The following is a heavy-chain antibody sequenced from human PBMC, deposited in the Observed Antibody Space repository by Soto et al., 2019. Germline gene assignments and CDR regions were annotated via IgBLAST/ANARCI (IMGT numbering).Heavy chain of an antibody. Sequence: SETLSLTCTVSGGSISSSSYYWGWIRQPPGKGLEWIGSIYYSGSTYYNPSLKSRVTISVDTSKNQFSLKLSSVTAATTPPPKVRAPIPVATPKTESPLSLSSATAADTAVYYCARPHPMTTVVTPATKGHAFDIWGQGTMVTVSS. CDR1: GGSISSSSYY. CDR3: RAPIPVATPKTESPLSLSSATAADTAVYYCARPHPMTTVVTPATKGHAFDI. D-gene: IGHD3-10*01. J-gene: IGHJ3*02. CDR2: IYYSGST. V-gene: IGHV4-39*01.